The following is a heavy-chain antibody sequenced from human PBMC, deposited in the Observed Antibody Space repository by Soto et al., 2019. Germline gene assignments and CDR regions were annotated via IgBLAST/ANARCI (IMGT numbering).Heavy chain of an antibody. CDR3: ARQKGDSSSWIDY. Sequence: QLQLQESGPGLVKPSETLSLTCTVSGGSISSSSYYWGWIRQPPGKGLEWIGSIYYSGSTYYNPSLKSRVTISVDTSKNQFSLKLSSVTAADTAVYYCARQKGDSSSWIDYWGQGTLVTVSS. J-gene: IGHJ4*02. D-gene: IGHD6-6*01. CDR2: IYYSGST. V-gene: IGHV4-39*01. CDR1: GGSISSSSYY.